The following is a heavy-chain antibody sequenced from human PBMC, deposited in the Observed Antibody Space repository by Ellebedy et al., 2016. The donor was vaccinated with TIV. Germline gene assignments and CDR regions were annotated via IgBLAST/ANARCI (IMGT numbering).Heavy chain of an antibody. V-gene: IGHV2-70*17. D-gene: IGHD6-19*01. CDR2: IDWDEDK. CDR1: GFSLTTSGMC. Sequence: SGPTLVKPTQTLALTCTFSGFSLTTSGMCVSWIRQPSGKPLEWLARIDWDEDKFYSTSLETRLSIFKDTSKNLVVLTMTNMAPVDTGTYYCARVIRAVAGKTSPLTDYGMDVWGQGTTVTVSS. J-gene: IGHJ6*02. CDR3: ARVIRAVAGKTSPLTDYGMDV.